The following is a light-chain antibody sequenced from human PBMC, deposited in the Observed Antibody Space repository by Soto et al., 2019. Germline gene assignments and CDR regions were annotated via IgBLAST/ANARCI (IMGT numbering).Light chain of an antibody. CDR2: AAS. CDR3: QRYNNAPRT. J-gene: IGKJ1*01. Sequence: IQMSQSPSSLSASVGDRVTITCRASQGISKLLAWYQQKPGKAPKPLIYAASTLQSGVPSRFSGSGSGTDFTLTISSLQPEDVAPYYCQRYNNAPRTFGQGTKVEIK. V-gene: IGKV1-27*01. CDR1: QGISKL.